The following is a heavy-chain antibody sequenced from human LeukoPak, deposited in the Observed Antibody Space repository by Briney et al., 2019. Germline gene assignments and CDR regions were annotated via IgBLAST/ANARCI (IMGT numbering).Heavy chain of an antibody. CDR3: ARGKWYDY. D-gene: IGHD2-15*01. J-gene: IGHJ4*02. CDR1: GGSISSYC. CDR2: ISYSGST. V-gene: IGHV4-59*08. Sequence: SETLSLTCTVSGGSISSYCWSWIRQPPGKGLEWIGYISYSGSTNYNPSLKSRVTISVDTSKNQFSLKLSSVAAADTAVYYCARGKWYDYWGQGTLVTVSS.